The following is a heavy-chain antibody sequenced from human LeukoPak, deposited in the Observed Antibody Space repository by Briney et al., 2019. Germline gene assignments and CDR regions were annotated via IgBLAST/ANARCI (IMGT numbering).Heavy chain of an antibody. CDR1: GFSFSSYA. J-gene: IGHJ4*02. Sequence: PGGSLRLSCEASGFSFSSYAMSWVRQAPGKGLEWVAFIRYDGSNKYYADSVKGRFTISRDNSKNTLYLQMNSLRAEDTAVYYCAKEGVGPLGRDPPRLNYWGQGTLVTVSS. CDR2: IRYDGSNK. D-gene: IGHD1-26*01. V-gene: IGHV3-30*02. CDR3: AKEGVGPLGRDPPRLNY.